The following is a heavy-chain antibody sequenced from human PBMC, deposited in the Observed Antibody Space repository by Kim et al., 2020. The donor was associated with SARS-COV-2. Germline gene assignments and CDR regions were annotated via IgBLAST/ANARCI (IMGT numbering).Heavy chain of an antibody. Sequence: YNGNTNYAQKLQGRVTMTTDTSTSTAYMELRSLRSDDTAVYYCAREEFDIWGQGTMVTVSS. CDR3: AREEFDI. J-gene: IGHJ3*02. CDR2: YNGNT. V-gene: IGHV1-18*01.